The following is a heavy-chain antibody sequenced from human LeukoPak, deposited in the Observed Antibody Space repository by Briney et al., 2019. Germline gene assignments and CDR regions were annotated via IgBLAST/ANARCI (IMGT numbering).Heavy chain of an antibody. CDR2: INPNSGGT. CDR1: GYTFTGYY. Sequence: ASVKVSCKASGYTFTGYYMHWVRQAPGQGLEWMGWINPNSGGTNYAQKFQGRVTMTRDTSISTAYMELRSLRSDDTAVYYCARGVVENDAFDIWGQGTMVTVSS. D-gene: IGHD2-21*01. V-gene: IGHV1-2*02. CDR3: ARGVVENDAFDI. J-gene: IGHJ3*02.